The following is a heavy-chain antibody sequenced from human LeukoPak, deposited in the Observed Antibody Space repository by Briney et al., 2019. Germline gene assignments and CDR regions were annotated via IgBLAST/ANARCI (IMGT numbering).Heavy chain of an antibody. CDR2: IYYSGST. CDR3: ARGVEMATTLDY. D-gene: IGHD5-24*01. J-gene: IGHJ4*02. Sequence: SETLSLTCTVSGGSISSYYWSWIRQPPGEGLEWIGYIYYSGSTNYNPSLKSRVTISVDTSKNQFSLKLSSVTAADTAVYYCARGVEMATTLDYWGQGTLVTVSS. V-gene: IGHV4-59*01. CDR1: GGSISSYY.